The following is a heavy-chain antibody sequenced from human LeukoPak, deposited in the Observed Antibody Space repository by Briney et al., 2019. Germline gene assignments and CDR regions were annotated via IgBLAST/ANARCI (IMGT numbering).Heavy chain of an antibody. V-gene: IGHV3-21*01. CDR2: ISSSSSYI. CDR1: GXTFSSYT. D-gene: IGHD7-27*01. Sequence: TGGSLKLSCAASGXTFSSYTMNWVRQAPGKGLEWVSSISSSSSYIYYADSLKGRFTISRDNAKNSLYLQMNSLRAEDTAVYYCARELGAFDIWGQGTMVTVSS. CDR3: ARELGAFDI. J-gene: IGHJ3*02.